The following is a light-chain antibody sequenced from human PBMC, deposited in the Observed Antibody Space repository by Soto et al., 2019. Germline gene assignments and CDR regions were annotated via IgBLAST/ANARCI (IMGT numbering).Light chain of an antibody. V-gene: IGLV6-57*04. J-gene: IGLJ2*01. CDR1: SGSIASNY. CDR2: EDN. CDR3: QSYDSSNQDVV. Sequence: NFMLIQPHSVSESPGKTVTISCTRSSGSIASNYVQWYQQRPGSAPTTVIYEDNQRPSGVPDRFSGSIDSSSNSASLTISGLKTEDEADYYCQSYDSSNQDVVFGGGTKVTVL.